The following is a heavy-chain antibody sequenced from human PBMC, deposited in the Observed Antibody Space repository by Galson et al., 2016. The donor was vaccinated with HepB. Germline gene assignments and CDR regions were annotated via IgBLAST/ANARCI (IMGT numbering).Heavy chain of an antibody. D-gene: IGHD2-21*02. CDR1: GFSLSTTGVG. J-gene: IGHJ6*02. Sequence: PALVKPTQTLTLTCTFSGFSLSTTGVGVGWIRQPPGKALEWLALVYWDNDKRYSPSLKSRLAVMMDTSKNQVVLTMTNMDPVDTGIYYCAHTNCARDCRRSYPYGIPDFWGLGAAVTVSS. CDR3: AHTNCARDCRRSYPYGIPDF. V-gene: IGHV2-5*02. CDR2: VYWDNDK.